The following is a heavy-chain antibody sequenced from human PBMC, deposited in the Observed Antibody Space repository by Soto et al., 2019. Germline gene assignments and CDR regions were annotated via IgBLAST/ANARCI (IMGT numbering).Heavy chain of an antibody. CDR3: ARHADTAMDY. Sequence: GESLKTSCKGPGNSFTSYWIGWVRQIPGKGLEWVGIIYPGDSDTRYSTPFQGQVTISADKSISTAYLQWSSLKASDTAMYYCARHADTAMDYWGQGTLVTVSS. V-gene: IGHV5-51*01. CDR2: IYPGDSDT. D-gene: IGHD5-18*01. CDR1: GNSFTSYW. J-gene: IGHJ4*02.